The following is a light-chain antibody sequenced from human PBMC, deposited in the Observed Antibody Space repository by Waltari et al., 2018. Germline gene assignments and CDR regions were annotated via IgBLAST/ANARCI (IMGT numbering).Light chain of an antibody. CDR3: CSYARSNTYV. J-gene: IGLJ1*01. V-gene: IGLV2-14*03. CDR1: SNDVGGYNS. CDR2: DVT. Sequence: QSALTQPASVSGSPGQSITISCTGTSNDVGGYNSISWYQQHPGKAPKLIIYDVTKRPSGVSDRFSGSKSVNTASLTISGLQAEDEADYYCCSYARSNTYVFGTGTKVTVL.